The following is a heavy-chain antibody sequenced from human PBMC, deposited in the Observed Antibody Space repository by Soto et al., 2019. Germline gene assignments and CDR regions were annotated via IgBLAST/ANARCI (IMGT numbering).Heavy chain of an antibody. J-gene: IGHJ4*02. CDR2: IHYSGST. V-gene: IGHV4-59*01. Sequence: QVQLQESGPGLVKPSETLSLTCTGSGGSISSYYWSWTRQPPGKGLEWIGYIHYSGSTNSNPSLKSRVTISVDTTKNQCPLKLSSVTAADTAVYYCADGLGFDYWGQGTLVTVSS. D-gene: IGHD3-16*01. CDR1: GGSISSYY. CDR3: ADGLGFDY.